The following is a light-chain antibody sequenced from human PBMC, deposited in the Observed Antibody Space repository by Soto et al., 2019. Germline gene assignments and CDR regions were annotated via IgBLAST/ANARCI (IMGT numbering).Light chain of an antibody. CDR3: SSYTSSSTPV. Sequence: QSALTQPASVSGSPGQSITISCTGTSSDVGGYNYVSWYQQHPGKAPKLMIYDVSNRPSGVSNRFSGSKSGNTASLTISGLHAEDEADYYCSSYTSSSTPVFGTGTQLTVL. CDR2: DVS. CDR1: SSDVGGYNY. J-gene: IGLJ1*01. V-gene: IGLV2-14*01.